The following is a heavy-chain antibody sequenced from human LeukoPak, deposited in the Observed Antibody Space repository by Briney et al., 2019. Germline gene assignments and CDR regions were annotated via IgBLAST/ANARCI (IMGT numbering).Heavy chain of an antibody. CDR1: GFTFRSFA. Sequence: GGSLRLSCAASGFTFRSFAMHWVRQAPGKGLEWVAVISYDGSNKYYADSVKGRFTISRDNSKNTLYLEMNSLRAEDKAVYYCARRNHYESKESDYWGQGTLVTVSS. V-gene: IGHV3-30*04. J-gene: IGHJ4*02. D-gene: IGHD3-22*01. CDR3: ARRNHYESKESDY. CDR2: ISYDGSNK.